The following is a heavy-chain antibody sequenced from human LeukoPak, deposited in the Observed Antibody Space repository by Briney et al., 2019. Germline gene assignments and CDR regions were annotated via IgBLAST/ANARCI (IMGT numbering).Heavy chain of an antibody. J-gene: IGHJ4*02. V-gene: IGHV1-2*02. CDR2: INPNSGGT. D-gene: IGHD3-16*02. CDR1: GYTFTGYY. CDR3: ATTPTKYVWGSYRSFDY. Sequence: ASVKVSCKASGYTFTGYYMHWVRQAPGQGLEWMGWINPNSGGTNYAQKFQGRVTMTRDTSISTAYMELSRLRSDDTAVCYCATTPTKYVWGSYRSFDYWGQGTLVTVSS.